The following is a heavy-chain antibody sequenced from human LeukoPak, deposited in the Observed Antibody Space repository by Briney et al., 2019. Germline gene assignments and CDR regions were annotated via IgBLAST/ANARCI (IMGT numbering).Heavy chain of an antibody. V-gene: IGHV3-49*03. CDR2: IRTNAAGGTP. CDR1: GFTFGDYY. Sequence: PGGSLRLSCSASGFTFGDYYMDWFRRAPGMGLEWLCFIRTNAAGGTPQYAASVKGRFSITRDDSRATAYLHMNSLKAEDTAIYYCARDRGGGESIYFDYWGQGIPVTVSS. J-gene: IGHJ4*02. CDR3: ARDRGGGESIYFDY. D-gene: IGHD3-16*01.